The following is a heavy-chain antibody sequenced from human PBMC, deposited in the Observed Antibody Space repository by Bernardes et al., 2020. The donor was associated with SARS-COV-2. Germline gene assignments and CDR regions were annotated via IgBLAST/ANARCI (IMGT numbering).Heavy chain of an antibody. CDR2: IYHSGNS. CDR1: GDSISSSTW. J-gene: IGHJ4*02. V-gene: IGHV4-4*02. Sequence: SETLSLTCTVSGDSISSSTWWSWVRQPPGKGPEWIGQIYHSGNSDYNPSLKSRVTISVDKSKNQFSLKVTSVTAADTAVYYCARFRGTYPDLRYFDYWGRGTLVTVSS. D-gene: IGHD1-26*01. CDR3: ARFRGTYPDLRYFDY.